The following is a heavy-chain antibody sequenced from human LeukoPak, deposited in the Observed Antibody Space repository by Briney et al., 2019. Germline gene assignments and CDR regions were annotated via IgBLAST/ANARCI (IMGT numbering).Heavy chain of an antibody. V-gene: IGHV3-9*01. CDR3: ATSLTTVTSTFDY. Sequence: GGSLRLSCAASGFTFDDYAMHWVRQTPEKGLEWVSGISWDSGSIGYADSVKGRFTISRDNAKNSLYLQMNSLRAEDTALYYCATSLTTVTSTFDYWGQGTLVTVSS. CDR1: GFTFDDYA. J-gene: IGHJ4*02. CDR2: ISWDSGSI. D-gene: IGHD4-17*01.